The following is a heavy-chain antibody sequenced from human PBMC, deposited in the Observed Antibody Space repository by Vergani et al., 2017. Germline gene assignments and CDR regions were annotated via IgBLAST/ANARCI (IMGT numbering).Heavy chain of an antibody. CDR1: GGSISSGSYY. Sequence: QVQLQESGPGLVKPSQTLSLTCTVSGGSISSGSYYWSWIRQPAGKGLEWIGRIYTSGSTNYNPSLKSRVTISVETSKNQFSLKLSSVTAADTAVYYCARARYLLNWFDPWGQGTLVTVSS. J-gene: IGHJ5*02. D-gene: IGHD2-15*01. CDR2: IYTSGST. V-gene: IGHV4-61*02. CDR3: ARARYLLNWFDP.